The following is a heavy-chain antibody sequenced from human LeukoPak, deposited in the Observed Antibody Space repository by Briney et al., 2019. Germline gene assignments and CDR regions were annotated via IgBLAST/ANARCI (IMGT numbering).Heavy chain of an antibody. CDR3: AKGGSPFDFDSAFDC. D-gene: IGHD3-9*01. CDR1: GLTFSSYA. Sequence: PGGSLRLSCAASGLTFSSYAMSWVRQAPGKGLEWVSAISGSGGSTYYADSVKGRFTISRDNSKNTLYLQMNSLRAEDTAVYYCAKGGSPFDFDSAFDCWGQGTLVTVSS. CDR2: ISGSGGST. J-gene: IGHJ4*02. V-gene: IGHV3-23*01.